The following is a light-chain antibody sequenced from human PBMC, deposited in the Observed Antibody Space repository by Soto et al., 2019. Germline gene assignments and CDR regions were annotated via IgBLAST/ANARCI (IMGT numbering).Light chain of an antibody. CDR3: QQYNSYPWT. CDR2: DAS. J-gene: IGKJ1*01. Sequence: DIQMTQSPSTLSASVGDRVTITCRASQSISYWLAWYQQKPGKAPKLLIYDASGLESGVPSRFSGSGSGTEFTLTITSLQPDDFATYYCQQYNSYPWTFGQGTKVDI. V-gene: IGKV1-5*01. CDR1: QSISYW.